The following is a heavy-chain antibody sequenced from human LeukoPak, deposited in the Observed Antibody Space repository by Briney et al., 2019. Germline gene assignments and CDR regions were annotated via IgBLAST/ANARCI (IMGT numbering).Heavy chain of an antibody. CDR1: GFTFSSYA. D-gene: IGHD1-26*01. CDR2: ISYDGSNK. Sequence: GALRLSCAASGFTFSSYAMHWVRQAPGKGLEWVAVISYDGSNKYYADSVKGRFTISRDNSKNTLYLQMGSLRAEDMAVYYCARVFGGSYNPYYYYYMDVWGKGTTVTVSS. V-gene: IGHV3-30*14. CDR3: ARVFGGSYNPYYYYYMDV. J-gene: IGHJ6*03.